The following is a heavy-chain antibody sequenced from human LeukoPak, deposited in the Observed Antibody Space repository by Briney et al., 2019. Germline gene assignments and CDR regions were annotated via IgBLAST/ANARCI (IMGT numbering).Heavy chain of an antibody. CDR1: GYTFTGYY. V-gene: IGHV1-2*02. CDR3: ARGTSGQQLVYYYYMDV. Sequence: ASVKVSCKASGYTFTGYYMHWVRQAPGQGLEWMGWINPNSGGTNYAQKFQGRVTMTRDTSISTAYMELSRLRSDDTAVYYCARGTSGQQLVYYYYMDVWGKGTTVTISS. D-gene: IGHD6-13*01. J-gene: IGHJ6*03. CDR2: INPNSGGT.